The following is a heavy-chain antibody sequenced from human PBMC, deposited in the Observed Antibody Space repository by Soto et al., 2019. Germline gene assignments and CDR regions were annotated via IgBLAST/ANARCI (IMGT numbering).Heavy chain of an antibody. CDR3: ATVQSNCDYYDAMDV. D-gene: IGHD1-1*01. CDR2: IFSSGTT. Sequence: SETLSLTCTVSGDSISSGNNYWSWIRQPPGKGLEWLGYIFSSGTTYYNPSLKSRLTMSLDASQNQFSLKLNSLTDADTAVYSSATVQSNCDYYDAMDVWGQGTMVTVSS. J-gene: IGHJ6*02. CDR1: GDSISSGNNY. V-gene: IGHV4-30-4*01.